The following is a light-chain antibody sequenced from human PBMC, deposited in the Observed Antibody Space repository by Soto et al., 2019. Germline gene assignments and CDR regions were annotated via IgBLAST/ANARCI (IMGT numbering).Light chain of an antibody. CDR3: SSYTSSSLVV. Sequence: QLVLTQPASVSGSPGQSITISCTGTSSDVGGYNYVSWYQQHPGKAPKLMIYEVSNRPSGVSNRFSGSKSGNTASLTISGLQAEDEADYYCSSYTSSSLVVFGGGTKVTVL. J-gene: IGLJ2*01. CDR2: EVS. V-gene: IGLV2-14*01. CDR1: SSDVGGYNY.